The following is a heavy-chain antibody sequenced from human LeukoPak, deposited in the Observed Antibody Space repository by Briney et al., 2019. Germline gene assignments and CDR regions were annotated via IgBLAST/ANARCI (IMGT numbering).Heavy chain of an antibody. J-gene: IGHJ3*02. V-gene: IGHV4-59*01. Sequence: SETLSLTCSVSGDSISSYYWSWIRQPPGKGLEWIGYIYYSGGTNYNPSLKSRLTISVDTSKNQFSLRLSSVTAADTAVYYCARDGGNAIYAFDIWGQGTMVTVSS. D-gene: IGHD2-21*01. CDR3: ARDGGNAIYAFDI. CDR1: GDSISSYY. CDR2: IYYSGGT.